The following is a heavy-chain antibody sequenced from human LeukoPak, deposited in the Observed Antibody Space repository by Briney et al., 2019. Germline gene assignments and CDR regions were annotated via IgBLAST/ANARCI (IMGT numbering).Heavy chain of an antibody. D-gene: IGHD6-13*01. Sequence: AGGSLRLSCAASGFTFSSYAMHWVRQAPGKGLEWVAVISYDGSNKYYADSVKGRFTISRDNSKNTLYLQMNSLRAEDTAVYYCARDSRYSSSWTYYFDYWGQGTLVTVSS. CDR1: GFTFSSYA. V-gene: IGHV3-30*04. CDR2: ISYDGSNK. CDR3: ARDSRYSSSWTYYFDY. J-gene: IGHJ4*02.